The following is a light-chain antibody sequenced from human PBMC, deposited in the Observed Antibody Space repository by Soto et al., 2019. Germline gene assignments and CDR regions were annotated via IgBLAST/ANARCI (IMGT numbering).Light chain of an antibody. CDR3: QSYDSSLSGSYVV. CDR1: SSNIGAGYD. Sequence: QLVLTQPPSVSGAPGQRVTISCTGSSSNIGAGYDVHGYQQLPGTAPKLLIYGNSNRPSGVPDRFSGSKSGTSASLAITGLQAEDEADYYCQSYDSSLSGSYVVFGGGTKVTVL. J-gene: IGLJ2*01. CDR2: GNS. V-gene: IGLV1-40*01.